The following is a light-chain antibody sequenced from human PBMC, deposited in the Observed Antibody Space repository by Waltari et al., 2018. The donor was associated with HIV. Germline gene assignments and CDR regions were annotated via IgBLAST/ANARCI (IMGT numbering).Light chain of an antibody. Sequence: QSALTQPRSVSGSPGQSVTISCTGTDSDVGGYNSVSWYQHHPGKAPKLIIYDVDKWSSGAPYRFSGSKSGNTASLTISGLQAEDEADYYCCSYAGSPPYVFGTGTKVTVL. CDR1: DSDVGGYNS. CDR3: CSYAGSPPYV. V-gene: IGLV2-11*01. J-gene: IGLJ1*01. CDR2: DVD.